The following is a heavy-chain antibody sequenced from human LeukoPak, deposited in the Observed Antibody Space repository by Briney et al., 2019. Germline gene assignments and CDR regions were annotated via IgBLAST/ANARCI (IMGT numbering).Heavy chain of an antibody. D-gene: IGHD1-26*01. CDR3: ARGSREAFDI. V-gene: IGHV3-53*01. CDR1: GFTVSSNY. Sequence: GGSLRLSCAASGFTVSSNYMIWVRQAPGKGLEWVSVIYSEGSAFYAAYVKGRFSISRDNSKNTLYLQMNRLRAEDTAVYYCARGSREAFDIWGQGTRVTVSS. J-gene: IGHJ3*02. CDR2: IYSEGSA.